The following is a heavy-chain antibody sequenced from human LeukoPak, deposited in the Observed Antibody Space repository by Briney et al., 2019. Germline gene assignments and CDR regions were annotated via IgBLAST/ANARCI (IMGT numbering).Heavy chain of an antibody. D-gene: IGHD6-19*01. J-gene: IGHJ6*03. V-gene: IGHV3-23*01. CDR1: GFTFSSYA. CDR2: ISGSGGST. Sequence: GGSLRLSCAASGFTFSSYAMSWVRQAPGKGLEWVSTISGSGGSTYYADSVKGRFTISRDNSKNTLYLQMNSLRAEDTAVYYCAKVGLSGWPYYMDVWGKETTVTVSS. CDR3: AKVGLSGWPYYMDV.